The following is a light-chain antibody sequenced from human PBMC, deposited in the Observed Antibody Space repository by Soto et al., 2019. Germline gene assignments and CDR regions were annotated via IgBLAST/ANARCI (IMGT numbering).Light chain of an antibody. CDR1: SSDVGGYNY. CDR3: SSYAGSNSFV. CDR2: EVD. J-gene: IGLJ2*01. Sequence: QSALTQPPSASGSPGQSVSISCTGTSSDVGGYNYVSWYQQHPGKAPKLMIYEVDKRPLGVPDRFSGSKSGNTASLTVSGLQAEDEADYYCSSYAGSNSFVFGGGTKVTVL. V-gene: IGLV2-8*01.